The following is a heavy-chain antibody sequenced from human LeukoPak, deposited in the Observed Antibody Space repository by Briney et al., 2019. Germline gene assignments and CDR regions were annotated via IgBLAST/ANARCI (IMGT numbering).Heavy chain of an antibody. CDR1: GFTLIDY. D-gene: IGHD2-2*01. Sequence: GASVKVSCKASGFTLIDYIHWVRQDPRQGPQWMGWIKPYSGDTDYAQRFQGRVTMTRDTSISTVYMELSSLRSDDTAVYYCARTDSVPAGDYHYWYMDVWGKGTTVTVSS. V-gene: IGHV1-2*02. CDR2: IKPYSGDT. CDR3: ARTDSVPAGDYHYWYMDV. J-gene: IGHJ6*03.